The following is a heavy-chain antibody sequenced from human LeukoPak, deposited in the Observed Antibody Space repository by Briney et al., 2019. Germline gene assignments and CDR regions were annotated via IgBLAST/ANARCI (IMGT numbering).Heavy chain of an antibody. V-gene: IGHV1-8*03. CDR1: GYTFTSYD. CDR2: MNPNSGNT. J-gene: IGHJ4*02. D-gene: IGHD6-13*01. CDR3: ATERDSSWTFDS. Sequence: ASVKVSCKASGYTFTSYDINWVRQATGQGLEWMGWMNPNSGNTGYAQKFQGRVTITRNTSISTAYMELSSLRSEDTAVYYCATERDSSWTFDSWGQGPLVTVSS.